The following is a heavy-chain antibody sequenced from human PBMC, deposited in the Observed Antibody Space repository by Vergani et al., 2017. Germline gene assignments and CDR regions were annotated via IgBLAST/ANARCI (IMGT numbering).Heavy chain of an antibody. CDR1: GFSLNTRGVS. D-gene: IGHD1-7*01. J-gene: IGHJ6*03. CDR2: SYWNDDQ. Sequence: QITLKESGPTLVKPTQTLTLTCTFSGFSLNTRGVSVAWIRQPPGKALDWLALSYWNDDQHYSPSLNNRVTITKDTSKNQVVLTMTNMDYVDTGTYYCVYRKTKCGTTGCCYPFYYYYYMDVWGKGTTVTVSS. CDR3: VYRKTKCGTTGCCYPFYYYYYMDV. V-gene: IGHV2-5*04.